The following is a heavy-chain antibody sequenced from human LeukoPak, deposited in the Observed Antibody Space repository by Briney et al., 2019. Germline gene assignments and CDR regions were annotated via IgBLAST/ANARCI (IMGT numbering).Heavy chain of an antibody. CDR2: ISAYNGNT. CDR3: ARDDYDILTGHRPFDP. V-gene: IGHV1-18*01. J-gene: IGHJ5*02. CDR1: GYTFTIYG. D-gene: IGHD3-9*01. Sequence: GASVKVSCKASGYTFTIYGISWVRQAPGQGLEWMGWISAYNGNTNYAQKLQGRVTMTTDTSTSTAYMELRSLRSDDPAVYYCARDDYDILTGHRPFDPWGQGTLVTVSS.